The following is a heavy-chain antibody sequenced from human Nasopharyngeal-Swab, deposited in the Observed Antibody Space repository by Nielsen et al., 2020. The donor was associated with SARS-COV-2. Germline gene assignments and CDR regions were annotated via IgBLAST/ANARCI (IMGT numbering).Heavy chain of an antibody. CDR2: IYPGDSDT. CDR3: ARRRYYDSSGYYHKSAFDI. Sequence: GKSLKISCKGSGYSFTSYWIGWVRQMPGKGLEWMGIIYPGDSDTRYSPSFQGQVTISADKSISTAYLQWSSLKASDTAMYYCARRRYYDSSGYYHKSAFDIWGQGTMVTVSS. V-gene: IGHV5-51*01. D-gene: IGHD3-22*01. J-gene: IGHJ3*02. CDR1: GYSFTSYW.